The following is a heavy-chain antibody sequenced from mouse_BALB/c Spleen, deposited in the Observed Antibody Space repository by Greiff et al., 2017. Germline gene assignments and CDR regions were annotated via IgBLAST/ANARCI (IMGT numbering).Heavy chain of an antibody. CDR3: ARSVYGYDDY. D-gene: IGHD2-2*01. V-gene: IGHV1-54*01. J-gene: IGHJ2*01. CDR2: INPGSGGT. Sequence: VQLQQSGAELVRPGTSVKVSCKASGYAFTNYLIEWVKQRPGQGLEWIGVINPGSGGTNYNEKFKGKATLTADKSSSTAYMQLSSLTSDDSAVYFCARSVYGYDDYWGQGTTLTVSS. CDR1: GYAFTNYL.